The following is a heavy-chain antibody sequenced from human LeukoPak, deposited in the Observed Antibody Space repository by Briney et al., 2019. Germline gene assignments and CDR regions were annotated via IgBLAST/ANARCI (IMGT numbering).Heavy chain of an antibody. CDR3: ARLRRDGYNYYYYYYMDV. V-gene: IGHV4-39*01. J-gene: IGHJ6*03. Sequence: PSETLSLTCTVSGGSISSSSYYWGWIRQPPGKGLEWIGSIYYSGSTYYNPSLKRRVTIYVETSKHQFSLKLSSVTAADTAVYHCARLRRDGYNYYYYYYMDVWGKGTTVTVSS. CDR1: GGSISSSSYY. CDR2: IYYSGST. D-gene: IGHD5-24*01.